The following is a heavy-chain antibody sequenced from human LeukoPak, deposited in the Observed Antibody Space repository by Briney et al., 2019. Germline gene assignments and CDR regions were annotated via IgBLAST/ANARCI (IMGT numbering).Heavy chain of an antibody. CDR2: ISGSDGST. J-gene: IGHJ4*02. D-gene: IGHD2-2*01. V-gene: IGHV3-23*01. Sequence: GGSLRLSCDASGFTVNSYAMSWVRQAPDKGLEGVSAISGSDGSTYYADSVKGQFTISSDDSQHTLYLQMNSLSAEDTAVYYCAKVETSGGANCYALDYWGQGTLVTVSS. CDR1: GFTVNSYA. CDR3: AKVETSGGANCYALDY.